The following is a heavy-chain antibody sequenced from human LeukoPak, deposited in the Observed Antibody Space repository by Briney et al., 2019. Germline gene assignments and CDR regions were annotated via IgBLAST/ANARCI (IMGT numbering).Heavy chain of an antibody. CDR1: GYTFTGYY. CDR2: INPNSGGT. D-gene: IGHD3-9*01. V-gene: IGHV1-2*02. J-gene: IGHJ5*02. Sequence: ASVKVSCKASGYTFTGYYMHWVRQAPGQGLEWMRWINPNSGGTNYAQKFQGRVTMTRDTSISTAYMELSRLRSDDTAVYYCAREWTAYDILTGYYPNWFDPWGQGTLVTVSS. CDR3: AREWTAYDILTGYYPNWFDP.